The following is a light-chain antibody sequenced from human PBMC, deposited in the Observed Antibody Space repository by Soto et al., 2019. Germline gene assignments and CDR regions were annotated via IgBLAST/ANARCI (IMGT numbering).Light chain of an antibody. CDR3: QQYGNSPWT. CDR1: QSVSNYY. CDR2: GAS. Sequence: EIVLTQSPGTLSLSPGERATLSCRASQSVSNYYLAWYQRKPGQAPRLLIYGASSRATGIPHRFSGSGSGTDFTLTISRLEPEDFAVYYCQQYGNSPWTFGQGTKVAIK. V-gene: IGKV3-20*01. J-gene: IGKJ1*01.